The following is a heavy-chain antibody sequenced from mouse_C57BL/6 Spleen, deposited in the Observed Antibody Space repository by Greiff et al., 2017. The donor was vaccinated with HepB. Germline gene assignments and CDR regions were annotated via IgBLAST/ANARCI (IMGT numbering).Heavy chain of an antibody. Sequence: EVQLQQSGPELVKPGASVKISCKASGYTFTDYYMNWVKQSHGKSLEWIGDINPNNGGTSYNQKFKGKATLTVDKSSSTAYMALRSLTSEGSAVYYCARAGRGGYYAMDYWGQGTSVTVSS. CDR3: ARAGRGGYYAMDY. CDR1: GYTFTDYY. V-gene: IGHV1-26*01. J-gene: IGHJ4*01. CDR2: INPNNGGT.